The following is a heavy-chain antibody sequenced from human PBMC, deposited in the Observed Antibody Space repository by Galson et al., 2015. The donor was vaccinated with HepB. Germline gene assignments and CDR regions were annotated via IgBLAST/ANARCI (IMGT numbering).Heavy chain of an antibody. CDR2: IKSKTDGGTT. CDR3: TTDEVDTMIVGAFDI. CDR1: GFTFSSYA. V-gene: IGHV3-15*07. Sequence: SLRLSCAASGFTFSSYAMHWVRQAPGKGLEWDGRIKSKTDGGTTDYAAPVKGRFTISRDDSKNTLYLQMNSLKTEDTAVYYCTTDEVDTMIVGAFDIWGQGTMVTVSS. J-gene: IGHJ3*02. D-gene: IGHD3-22*01.